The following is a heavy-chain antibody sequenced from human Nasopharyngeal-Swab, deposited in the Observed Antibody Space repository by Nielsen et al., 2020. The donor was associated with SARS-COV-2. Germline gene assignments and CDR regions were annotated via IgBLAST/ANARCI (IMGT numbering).Heavy chain of an antibody. V-gene: IGHV4-31*03. CDR2: IYYSGST. Sequence: PQTLSPACTLSAGSTTSGGYYWSWILQHPGKGLEWIGYIYYSGSTHYNPSLKSRVTISVDTSKNQFSLKLSSVTAADTAVYYCARRFTDTIFGANNYYFDYWGQGTLVTVSS. CDR1: AGSTTSGGYY. J-gene: IGHJ4*02. D-gene: IGHD3-3*01. CDR3: ARRFTDTIFGANNYYFDY.